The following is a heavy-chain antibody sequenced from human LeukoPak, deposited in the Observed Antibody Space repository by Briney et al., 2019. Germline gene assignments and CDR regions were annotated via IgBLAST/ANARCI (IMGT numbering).Heavy chain of an antibody. CDR2: ISGSGGST. CDR3: AKEEGYDYVWGSYRYNYYFDY. J-gene: IGHJ4*02. V-gene: IGHV3-23*01. Sequence: GGSLRLSCAASGFTFSSYGMSWVRQAPGKGLEWVSAISGSGGSTYYADSVKGRFTISRDNSKNTLYLQMNSLRAEDTAVYYCAKEEGYDYVWGSYRYNYYFDYWGQGTLVTVSS. CDR1: GFTFSSYG. D-gene: IGHD3-16*02.